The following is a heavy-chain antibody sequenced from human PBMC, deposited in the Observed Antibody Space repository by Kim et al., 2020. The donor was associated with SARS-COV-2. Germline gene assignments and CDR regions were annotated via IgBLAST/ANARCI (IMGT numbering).Heavy chain of an antibody. V-gene: IGHV4-31*03. CDR2: ISYSGST. CDR1: GGSISSDGYY. CDR3: ARDRITGATGGFVY. J-gene: IGHJ4*02. Sequence: SETLSLTCTVSGGSISSDGYYWSWIRQYPGQGLEWIAYISYSGSTYYNPSLKSRVTMSVDTAKNQFSLKLYSVTAADTAVYYCARDRITGATGGFVYWGQGTLVTVSS. D-gene: IGHD1-20*01.